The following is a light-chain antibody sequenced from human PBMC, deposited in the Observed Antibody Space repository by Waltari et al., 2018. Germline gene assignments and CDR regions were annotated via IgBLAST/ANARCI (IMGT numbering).Light chain of an antibody. CDR1: QSISTD. V-gene: IGKV1-39*01. J-gene: IGKJ2*01. CDR2: VAS. CDR3: QQSYTTAYT. Sequence: IQMTQSPSSLSASVGDRVTITCRARQSISTDLNGYQQIPGKAPKLLIYVASTLQSGVPSRFSGSGSGTDFSLTISSLQPEDFATYYCQQSYTTAYTFGQGTKLEIK.